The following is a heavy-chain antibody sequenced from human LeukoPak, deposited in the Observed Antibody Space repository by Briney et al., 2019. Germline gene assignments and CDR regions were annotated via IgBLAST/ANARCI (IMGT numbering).Heavy chain of an antibody. J-gene: IGHJ4*02. CDR3: ARSPRDCTNGVCFLAAAGYYFDY. V-gene: IGHV4-39*01. CDR2: IYYSGST. Sequence: SETLSLTCTVSGGSISSSSYYWGWIRQPPGTGLEWIGCIYYSGSTYYNPSLKSRATISVDTSKNQFSLKLSSVTAADTAVYYCARSPRDCTNGVCFLAAAGYYFDYWGQGTLVTVSS. D-gene: IGHD2-8*01. CDR1: GGSISSSSYY.